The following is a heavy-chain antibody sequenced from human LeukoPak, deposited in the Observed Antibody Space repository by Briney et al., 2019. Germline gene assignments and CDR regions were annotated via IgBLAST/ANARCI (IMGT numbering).Heavy chain of an antibody. CDR1: GFTFSSYG. V-gene: IGHV3-30*02. Sequence: GGSLRLSCAASGFTFSSYGMHWVRQAPGKGLEWVAFIRYDGSNKYYADSVKGRFTISRDNSKNTLYLQMNSLRAEDTAVYYCAKSPYDFWSGYYNHFDYWGQGTLVTVCS. CDR3: AKSPYDFWSGYYNHFDY. CDR2: IRYDGSNK. J-gene: IGHJ4*02. D-gene: IGHD3-3*01.